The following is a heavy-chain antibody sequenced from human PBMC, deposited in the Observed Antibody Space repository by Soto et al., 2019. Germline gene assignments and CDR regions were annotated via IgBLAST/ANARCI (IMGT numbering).Heavy chain of an antibody. J-gene: IGHJ4*02. D-gene: IGHD3-10*01. CDR3: ARGAARRFGELLFPLDY. CDR1: GGTFSSYT. CDR2: IIPILGIA. V-gene: IGHV1-69*02. Sequence: SVKVSCKASGGTFSSYTISWVRQAPGQGLEWMGRIIPILGIANYAQKFQGRVTITADESTSTAYMELSSLRSEDTAVYYCARGAARRFGELLFPLDYWGQGTLVTVSS.